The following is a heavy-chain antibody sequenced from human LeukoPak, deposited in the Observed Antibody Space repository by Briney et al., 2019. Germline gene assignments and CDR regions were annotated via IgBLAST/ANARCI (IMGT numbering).Heavy chain of an antibody. CDR1: GFTFDDYA. Sequence: GRSLRLSCAASGFTFDDYAMHWVRQAPGKGLEWVSGISWNSGSIGYADSVKGRFTISRDNAKNSLYLQMSSLRAEDTALYYCAKGKRDYYDSSGPRYNWFDPWGQGTLVTVSS. CDR2: ISWNSGSI. D-gene: IGHD3-22*01. V-gene: IGHV3-9*01. J-gene: IGHJ5*02. CDR3: AKGKRDYYDSSGPRYNWFDP.